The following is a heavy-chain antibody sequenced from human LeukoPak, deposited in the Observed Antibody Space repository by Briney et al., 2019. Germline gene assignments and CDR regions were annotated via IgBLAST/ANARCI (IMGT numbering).Heavy chain of an antibody. D-gene: IGHD6-13*01. Sequence: ASVKVSSKASGYTFTSYAMNWVRQAPGQGLEWMGWINTNTGNPTYAQGFTGRFVFSLDTSVSTAYLQISSLKAEDTAVYYCASPVPGYSSSWYDYYWGQGTLVTVSS. V-gene: IGHV7-4-1*02. CDR3: ASPVPGYSSSWYDYY. CDR1: GYTFTSYA. CDR2: INTNTGNP. J-gene: IGHJ4*02.